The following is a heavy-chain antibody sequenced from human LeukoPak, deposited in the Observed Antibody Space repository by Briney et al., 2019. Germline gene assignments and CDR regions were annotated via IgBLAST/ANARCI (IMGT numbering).Heavy chain of an antibody. Sequence: PSETLSLTCTVSGGSITNYYWSWIRQPPGKGLEWIGYIHYSGSTKYKSSLKSRVTISVDTSKNQFSLKLNSVTAADTAVYYCVRPESAGTKYRFDYWGQGALVTVSS. CDR2: IHYSGST. D-gene: IGHD1-1*01. CDR3: VRPESAGTKYRFDY. V-gene: IGHV4-59*01. J-gene: IGHJ4*02. CDR1: GGSITNYY.